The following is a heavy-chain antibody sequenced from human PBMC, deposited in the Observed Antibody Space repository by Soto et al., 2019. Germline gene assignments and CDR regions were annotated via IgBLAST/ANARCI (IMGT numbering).Heavy chain of an antibody. Sequence: ASGKVSCKASGYTFTSYGISWVRQAPGQGLEWMGWISAYNGNTNYAQKLQGRVTMTTDTSTSTAYMELRSLRSDDTAVYYCARDRLRFLEWSKYGMDVWGQATTVTVSS. CDR2: ISAYNGNT. J-gene: IGHJ6*02. D-gene: IGHD3-3*01. CDR3: ARDRLRFLEWSKYGMDV. V-gene: IGHV1-18*01. CDR1: GYTFTSYG.